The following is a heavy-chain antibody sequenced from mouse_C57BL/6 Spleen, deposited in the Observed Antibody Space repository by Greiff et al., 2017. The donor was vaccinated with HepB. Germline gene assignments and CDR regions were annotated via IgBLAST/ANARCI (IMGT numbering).Heavy chain of an antibody. CDR3: ARSDYYGSSYQYYFDY. CDR2: IRNKANGYTT. J-gene: IGHJ2*01. Sequence: DVQLVESGGGLVQPGGSLSLSCAASGFTFTDYYMSWVRQPPGKALEWLGFIRNKANGYTTEYSASVKGRFTISRDNSQSILYLQMNALRAEDSATYYCARSDYYGSSYQYYFDYWGQGTTLTVSS. CDR1: GFTFTDYY. D-gene: IGHD1-1*01. V-gene: IGHV7-3*01.